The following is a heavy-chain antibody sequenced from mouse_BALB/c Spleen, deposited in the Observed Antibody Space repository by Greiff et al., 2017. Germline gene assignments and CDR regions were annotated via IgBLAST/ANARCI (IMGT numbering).Heavy chain of an antibody. D-gene: IGHD2-3*01. CDR2: IDPANGNT. J-gene: IGHJ2*01. CDR1: GFNIKDTY. CDR3: ARTEIYDGYYLSFDY. V-gene: IGHV14-3*02. Sequence: VQLQQSGAELVKPGASVKLSCTASGFNIKDTYMHWVKQRPEQGLEWIGRIDPANGNTKYDPKFQGKATITADTSSNTAYLQLSSLTSEDTAVYYCARTEIYDGYYLSFDYWGQGTTLTVSS.